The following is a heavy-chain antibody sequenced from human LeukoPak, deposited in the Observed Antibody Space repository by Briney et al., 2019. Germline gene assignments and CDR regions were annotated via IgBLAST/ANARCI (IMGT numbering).Heavy chain of an antibody. Sequence: GGSLRLSCVASGFPFSTFWMTWGRQAPGKGLEWVANIKGDGSEKYYADSALGRFTISRDNDENSIYLEMNSLRVEDTALYYCVQGGHFDFWGQGALVTVSS. D-gene: IGHD3-16*01. J-gene: IGHJ4*02. V-gene: IGHV3-7*01. CDR2: IKGDGSEK. CDR1: GFPFSTFW. CDR3: VQGGHFDF.